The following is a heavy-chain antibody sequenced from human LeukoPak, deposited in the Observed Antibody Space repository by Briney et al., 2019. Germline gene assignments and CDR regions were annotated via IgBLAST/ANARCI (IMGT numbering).Heavy chain of an antibody. J-gene: IGHJ3*01. V-gene: IGHV4-59*01. D-gene: IGHD1-26*01. Sequence: SETLSLTCTVSGASIGSFYWSWIRQPPGKGLEWIGCVSNSGTTNYNPSLKSRVTISVDTSKNQFSVKLSSVTAADTAVYYCARREAFDVWGQGTMVTGSS. CDR1: GASIGSFY. CDR3: ARREAFDV. CDR2: VSNSGTT.